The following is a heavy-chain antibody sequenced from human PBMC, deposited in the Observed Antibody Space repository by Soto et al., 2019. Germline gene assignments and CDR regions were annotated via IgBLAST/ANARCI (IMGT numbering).Heavy chain of an antibody. CDR2: ISYDGSNK. CDR1: GFTFSSYG. J-gene: IGHJ4*02. Sequence: VGSLRLSCAASGFTFSSYGMHWVRQAPGKGLEWVAVISYDGSNKYYADSVKGRFTISRDNSKNTLYLQMNSLRAEDTAVYYCAKDVDEYYFDYWGQGTLVTVSS. CDR3: AKDVDEYYFDY. V-gene: IGHV3-30*18. D-gene: IGHD2-21*01.